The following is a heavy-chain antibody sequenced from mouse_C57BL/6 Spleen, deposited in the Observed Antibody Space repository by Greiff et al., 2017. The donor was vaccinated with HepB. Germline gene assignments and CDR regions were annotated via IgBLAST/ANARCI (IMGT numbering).Heavy chain of an antibody. CDR2: ISSGGSYT. V-gene: IGHV5-6*01. J-gene: IGHJ4*01. CDR3: ASPYYGSSGYYAMDY. D-gene: IGHD1-1*01. Sequence: EVKLVESGGDLVKPGGSLKLSCAASGFTFSSYGMSWVRQTPDKRLEWVATISSGGSYTYYPDSVKGRFTISRDNAKNTLYLQMSSLKSEDTAMYYCASPYYGSSGYYAMDYWGQGTSVTVSS. CDR1: GFTFSSYG.